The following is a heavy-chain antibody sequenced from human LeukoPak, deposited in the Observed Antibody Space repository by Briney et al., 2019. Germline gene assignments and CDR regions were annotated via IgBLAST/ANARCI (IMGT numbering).Heavy chain of an antibody. D-gene: IGHD2/OR15-2a*01. J-gene: IGHJ4*02. CDR3: ARLRGNYFPDF. Sequence: KSSETLSLTCTVSGGSMSGYYWTWIRQPPGKGLEWIAYIYHTGSTNYNPSLESRVTISVDTSKDQFSLRLNSMATADTAVYYCARLRGNYFPDFWGQGTLVTVSS. CDR2: IYHTGST. V-gene: IGHV4-59*01. CDR1: GGSMSGYY.